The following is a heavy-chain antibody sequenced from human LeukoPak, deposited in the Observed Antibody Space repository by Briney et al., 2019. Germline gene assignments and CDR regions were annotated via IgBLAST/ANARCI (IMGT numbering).Heavy chain of an antibody. CDR2: RIPIFDKI. J-gene: IGHJ3*01. D-gene: IGHD2-2*01. CDR3: ARDCSGTTCYLPAGTFDL. Sequence: SVKVSCKTSGYTFTSYGYSWVRQAPGQGLEWMGGRIPIFDKIKYAQKFQGRVTITADGDTTAYMELSGLTSEDTAMYYCARDCSGTTCYLPAGTFDLWGQGTMVAVSS. V-gene: IGHV1-69*13. CDR1: GYTFTSYG.